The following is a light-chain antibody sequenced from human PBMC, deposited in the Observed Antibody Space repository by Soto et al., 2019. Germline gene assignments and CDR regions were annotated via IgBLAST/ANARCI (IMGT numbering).Light chain of an antibody. Sequence: IHMTHSAATVSGSLLYRVTITFLSSQTISSWLAWYQQKPGKAPKLLIYKASTLKSGVPSRFSGSGSGTEFTLTISSLQPDDFATYYCQHSNSYSEAFGQRTKVDIK. CDR2: KAS. J-gene: IGKJ1*01. V-gene: IGKV1-5*03. CDR3: QHSNSYSEA. CDR1: QTISSW.